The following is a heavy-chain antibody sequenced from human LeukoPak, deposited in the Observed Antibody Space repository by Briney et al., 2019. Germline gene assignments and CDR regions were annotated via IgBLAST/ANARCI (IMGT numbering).Heavy chain of an antibody. CDR1: GGSISTYY. CDR2: IYSSGST. D-gene: IGHD3-22*01. J-gene: IGHJ4*02. Sequence: PSETLSLTCTVSGGSISTYYWSWIRQPPGKGLEWIGYIYSSGSTNYNPSLKSRVTISVETSKNQFSLKLSSVTAADTAVYYCARVGEYYYDSSGYGGGYFDYWGQGTLVTVSS. V-gene: IGHV4-59*01. CDR3: ARVGEYYYDSSGYGGGYFDY.